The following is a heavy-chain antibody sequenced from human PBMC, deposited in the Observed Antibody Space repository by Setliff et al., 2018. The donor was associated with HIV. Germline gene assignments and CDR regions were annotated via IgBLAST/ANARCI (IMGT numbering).Heavy chain of an antibody. CDR3: AKLTRLKASFPTDYLDP. D-gene: IGHD4-17*01. J-gene: IGHJ5*02. CDR2: VYYNGDT. CDR1: GGSISSGGYY. V-gene: IGHV4-31*03. Sequence: SETLSLTCTVSGGSISSGGYYWSWIRQHPEKGLEWIGYVYYNGDTYYNPSLKSRVTLSVDTSKNQFSLNLSSVTAADTAVYFCAKLTRLKASFPTDYLDPWGQGILVTVSS.